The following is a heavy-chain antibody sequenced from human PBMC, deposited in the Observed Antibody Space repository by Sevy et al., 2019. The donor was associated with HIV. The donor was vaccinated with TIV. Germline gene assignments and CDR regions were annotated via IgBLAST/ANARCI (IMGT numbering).Heavy chain of an antibody. Sequence: SETLSLTCTVSGGSISSSSYYWGWIRQPPGKGLEWIGSIYYSGSTYYNPSLKSRVTISVDTSKNQFSLKLSSVTAADTAVYYCATMSPDGFNYYYYCMEVWGKGTTVTVSS. CDR1: GGSISSSSYY. J-gene: IGHJ6*03. V-gene: IGHV4-39*01. CDR2: IYYSGST. CDR3: ATMSPDGFNYYYYCMEV. D-gene: IGHD3-10*01.